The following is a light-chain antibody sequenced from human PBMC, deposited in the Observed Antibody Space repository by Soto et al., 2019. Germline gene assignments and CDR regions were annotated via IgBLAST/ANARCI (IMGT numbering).Light chain of an antibody. CDR1: QSVSSY. CDR3: QQRSILPRLT. CDR2: DAS. J-gene: IGKJ4*01. V-gene: IGKV3-11*01. Sequence: EIVLTQSPATLSLSPRERATLSCRASQSVSSYLAWYQQKPGQAPRLLIYDASNRATGIPARFSGSGSGTDFTLTISSLEPEDFAVYYCQQRSILPRLTFGGVTKVEIK.